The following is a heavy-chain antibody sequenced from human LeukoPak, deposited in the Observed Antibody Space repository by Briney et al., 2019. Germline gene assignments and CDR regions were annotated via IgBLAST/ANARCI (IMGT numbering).Heavy chain of an antibody. Sequence: TGGSLRLSCAASGFTFSSYDMHWVRQATGKGLEWVSAIGTAGATYYPGSVKGRFTISRENAKNSLYLQMNSLRAGDTAVYYCARGSYSSSWYNGMDVWGQGTTVTVSS. D-gene: IGHD6-13*01. J-gene: IGHJ6*02. CDR2: IGTAGAT. CDR3: ARGSYSSSWYNGMDV. CDR1: GFTFSSYD. V-gene: IGHV3-13*01.